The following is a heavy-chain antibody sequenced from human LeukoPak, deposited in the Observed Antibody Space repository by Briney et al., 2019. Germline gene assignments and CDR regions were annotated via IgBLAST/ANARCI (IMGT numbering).Heavy chain of an antibody. CDR2: ISSDGRIT. CDR1: GYTFSSYA. Sequence: GGSLRLSCAASGYTFSSYAMHWVRQAPGKGLEYVSAISSDGRITYYANSVKGRFTISRDNSKNTLYLQMGSLRADDMVMYYCARLSGWYWFDNWGQGTLVTVSS. J-gene: IGHJ4*02. V-gene: IGHV3-64*01. D-gene: IGHD6-19*01. CDR3: ARLSGWYWFDN.